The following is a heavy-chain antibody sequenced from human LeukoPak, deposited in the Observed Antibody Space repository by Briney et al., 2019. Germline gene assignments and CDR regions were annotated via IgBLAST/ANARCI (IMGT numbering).Heavy chain of an antibody. CDR1: GGTFSSYA. V-gene: IGHV1-69*05. Sequence: SVKVSCKASGGTFSSYAISWVRQAPGQGLEWMGGIIPIFGTANYAQKFQGRVTITTDESTSTAYMELSSLRSEDTAVYYCARDATAAAANYYYYMDVWGKGTTVTVSS. J-gene: IGHJ6*03. D-gene: IGHD6-13*01. CDR3: ARDATAAAANYYYYMDV. CDR2: IIPIFGTA.